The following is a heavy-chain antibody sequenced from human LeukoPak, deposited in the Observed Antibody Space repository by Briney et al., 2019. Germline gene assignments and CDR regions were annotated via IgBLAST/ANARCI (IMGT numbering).Heavy chain of an antibody. CDR3: ARDLPFED. J-gene: IGHJ4*02. CDR2: IYPSSGGT. D-gene: IGHD2/OR15-2a*01. CDR1: GYTFTNYH. Sequence: ASVKVFCKASGYTFTNYHMHWVRQAPGQGLEWMGRIYPSSGGTNYAQKFQGRITLTTDTSINTAYMELSRLRFDDTAVYYCARDLPFEDWGQGTLVTVSS. V-gene: IGHV1-2*06.